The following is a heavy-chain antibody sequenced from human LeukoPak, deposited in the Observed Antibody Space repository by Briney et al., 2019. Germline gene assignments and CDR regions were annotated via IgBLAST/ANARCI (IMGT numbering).Heavy chain of an antibody. J-gene: IGHJ3*02. V-gene: IGHV1-2*02. Sequence: ASVKVSCKASGYTFTGYYMHWVRQAPGQGLEWMGWINPNSGGTNYAQKLQGRVTMTTDTSTSTAYMELRSLRSDDTAVYYCARGVGSDPGDAFDIWGQGTMVTVSS. D-gene: IGHD1-26*01. CDR1: GYTFTGYY. CDR2: INPNSGGT. CDR3: ARGVGSDPGDAFDI.